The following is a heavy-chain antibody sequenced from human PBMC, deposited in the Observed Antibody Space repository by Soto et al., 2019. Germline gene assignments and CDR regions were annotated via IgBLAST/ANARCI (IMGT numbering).Heavy chain of an antibody. Sequence: KPSETLSLTCTVSGDSSVSSSSYYWGWIRQPPGKGLEWIGSIYYTGNTFYSPSFRSRLTISVDTSKSQFSLKLRSVTAADTATYYCASEVSSTDGMDVWGQGTTVTSP. CDR3: ASEVSSTDGMDV. V-gene: IGHV4-39*01. CDR1: GDSSVSSSSYY. J-gene: IGHJ6*02. D-gene: IGHD2-15*01. CDR2: IYYTGNT.